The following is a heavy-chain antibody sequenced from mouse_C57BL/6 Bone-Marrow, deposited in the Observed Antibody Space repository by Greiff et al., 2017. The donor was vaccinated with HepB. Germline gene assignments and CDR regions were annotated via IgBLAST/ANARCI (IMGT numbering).Heavy chain of an antibody. Sequence: VQLQQSGAELVRPGTSVKVSCKASGYAFTNYLIEWVKQRPGQGLEWIGVINPGSGGTNYNEKFKGKATLTADKSSSTAYMQLSSLTSEDSAVYFCARRDYYGSSYCWGQGTTLTVSS. J-gene: IGHJ2*01. V-gene: IGHV1-54*01. CDR1: GYAFTNYL. D-gene: IGHD1-1*01. CDR2: INPGSGGT. CDR3: ARRDYYGSSYC.